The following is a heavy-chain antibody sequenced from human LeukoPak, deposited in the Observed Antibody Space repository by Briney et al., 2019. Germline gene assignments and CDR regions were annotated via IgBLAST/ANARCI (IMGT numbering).Heavy chain of an antibody. CDR2: ISASGTST. CDR1: GLTFSSYT. CDR3: AKDLFYVKREAADSVF. V-gene: IGHV3-23*01. D-gene: IGHD6-13*01. Sequence: GGSLRLSCAASGLTFSSYTMHWVRQAPGKGLEWVSAISASGTSTYYAVSVKGRFTISRDNSKNTLYLQMHSLRAEDTAVYYCAKDLFYVKREAADSVFCGRGTLVTVSS. J-gene: IGHJ4*02.